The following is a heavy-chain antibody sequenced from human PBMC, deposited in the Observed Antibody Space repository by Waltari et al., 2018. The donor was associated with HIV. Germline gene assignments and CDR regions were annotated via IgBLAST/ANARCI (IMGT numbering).Heavy chain of an antibody. J-gene: IGHJ6*02. D-gene: IGHD5-18*01. V-gene: IGHV1-2*02. CDR2: INPNSGGT. CDR1: GYTFTGYY. CDR3: ARRYAGRYSCGYVVMDV. Sequence: QVQLVQSGAEVKKPGASVKVSCKASGYTFTGYYMHWVRQAPGQGLEWMGLINPNSGGTNYAQKFQGRVTMTRDTSISTAYMELSRLRSDDTAVYYCARRYAGRYSCGYVVMDVWGQGTTVTVSS.